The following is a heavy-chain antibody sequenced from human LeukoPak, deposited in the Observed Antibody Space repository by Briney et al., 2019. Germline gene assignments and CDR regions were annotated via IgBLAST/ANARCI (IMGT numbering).Heavy chain of an antibody. CDR1: GGSFSGYY. Sequence: PSETLSLTCAVYGGSFSGYYWSWLRQPPGNGLEWIGEINHSGSTNYNPSLKSRVTISVDTSKNQLPLKLSSVTAADTAVYYCARGQRLLWFGELFGMDVWGQGTTVTVSS. J-gene: IGHJ6*02. CDR3: ARGQRLLWFGELFGMDV. V-gene: IGHV4-34*01. CDR2: INHSGST. D-gene: IGHD3-10*01.